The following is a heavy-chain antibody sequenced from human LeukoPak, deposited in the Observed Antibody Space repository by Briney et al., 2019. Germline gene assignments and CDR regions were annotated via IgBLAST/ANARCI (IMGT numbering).Heavy chain of an antibody. CDR2: ISWNSGSI. CDR1: GFTFDDYA. Sequence: GGSLRLSCAASGFTFDDYAMHWVRQAPGKGLEWVSGISWNSGSIGYADSVKGRFTISRDNAKNSLYLRMNSLRAEDTALYYCAKGSMMGDYFDYWGQGTLVTVSS. J-gene: IGHJ4*02. V-gene: IGHV3-9*01. CDR3: AKGSMMGDYFDY. D-gene: IGHD3-22*01.